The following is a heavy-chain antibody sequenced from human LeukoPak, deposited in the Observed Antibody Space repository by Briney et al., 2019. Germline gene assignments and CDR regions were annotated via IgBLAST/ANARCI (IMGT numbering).Heavy chain of an antibody. J-gene: IGHJ4*02. CDR3: ARVNDYVWGSYRYPQFDY. CDR1: DYTCTSYG. D-gene: IGHD3-16*02. Sequence: ASVKVSCKASDYTCTSYGISWVRQAPGQGLEWMGWISAYNGNTNYAQKLQGRVTMTTDTSTSTAYMELRSLRSDDTAVYYCARVNDYVWGSYRYPQFDYWGQGTLVTVSS. V-gene: IGHV1-18*04. CDR2: ISAYNGNT.